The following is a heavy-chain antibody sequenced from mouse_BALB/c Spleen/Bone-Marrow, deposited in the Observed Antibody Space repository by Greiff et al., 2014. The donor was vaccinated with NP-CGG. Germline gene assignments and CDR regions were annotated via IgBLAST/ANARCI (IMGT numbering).Heavy chain of an antibody. D-gene: IGHD2-3*01. CDR3: TRHGGYYPYYYAMDY. CDR1: GFAFSSYD. Sequence: DVMLVESGGGLVKPGGSLKLSCAASGFAFSSYDMSWVRQTPEKRLEWVAYISHGGGTTYYSDTVKGRFTISRDSAKNTLYLQMSSLKPEDTAIYYCTRHGGYYPYYYAMDYWGQGTSVTVSS. J-gene: IGHJ4*01. V-gene: IGHV5-12-1*01. CDR2: ISHGGGTT.